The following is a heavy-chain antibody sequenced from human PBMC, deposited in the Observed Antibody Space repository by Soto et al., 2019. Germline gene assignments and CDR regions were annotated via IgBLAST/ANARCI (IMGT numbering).Heavy chain of an antibody. CDR2: INPSGGST. Sequence: QVQLVQSGAEVKKPGASVKVSCKASGYTFTSYYMHWVRQAPGQGLEWMGIINPSGGSTSDAQTFQGRVTMTRDTSTSTVYMELSSLRSEDTAVYYCAKTYYDILTGYLSSGYFDYWGQGTLVTVSS. V-gene: IGHV1-46*01. J-gene: IGHJ4*02. CDR1: GYTFTSYY. D-gene: IGHD3-9*01. CDR3: AKTYYDILTGYLSSGYFDY.